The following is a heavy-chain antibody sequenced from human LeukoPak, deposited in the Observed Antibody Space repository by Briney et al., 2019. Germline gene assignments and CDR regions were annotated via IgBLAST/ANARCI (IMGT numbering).Heavy chain of an antibody. Sequence: SETLSLTCTVSGGSISSYYWSWIRQPPGKGLEWIGYIYYSGSTNYSPSLKSRVTISVDTSKNQFSLKLSSVTAADTAVYYCARRPVSSGGSCYDYWGQGTLVTVSS. CDR1: GGSISSYY. D-gene: IGHD2-15*01. V-gene: IGHV4-59*01. CDR3: ARRPVSSGGSCYDY. J-gene: IGHJ4*02. CDR2: IYYSGST.